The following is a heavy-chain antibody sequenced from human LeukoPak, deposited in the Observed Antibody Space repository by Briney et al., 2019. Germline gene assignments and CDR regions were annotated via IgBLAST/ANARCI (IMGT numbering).Heavy chain of an antibody. CDR3: ARVRGYYDSSGYDY. J-gene: IGHJ4*02. Sequence: SETLSLTCTVSGSSISSYYWSWIRQPPGEGLEWIGYIYYSGSTNYNPALKSRVTISEDTSKNQISLKLSSVTAADTAVYYCARVRGYYDSSGYDYWGQGTLVTVSS. CDR1: GSSISSYY. CDR2: IYYSGST. V-gene: IGHV4-59*01. D-gene: IGHD3-22*01.